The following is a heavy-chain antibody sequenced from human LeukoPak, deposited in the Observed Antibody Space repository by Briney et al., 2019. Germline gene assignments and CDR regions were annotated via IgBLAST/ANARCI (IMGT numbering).Heavy chain of an antibody. D-gene: IGHD1-26*01. J-gene: IGHJ6*02. CDR3: ARDRVGATSDHYYYYGMDV. CDR2: ISAYNGNT. Sequence: AASVKVSCKASGYTFTSYGISWVRQAPGQGLEWMGWISAYNGNTNYAQKLQGRVTMTTDTSTSTAYMELRSLRSDDTAVYYCARDRVGATSDHYYYYGMDVWGQGTTVTVSS. CDR1: GYTFTSYG. V-gene: IGHV1-18*01.